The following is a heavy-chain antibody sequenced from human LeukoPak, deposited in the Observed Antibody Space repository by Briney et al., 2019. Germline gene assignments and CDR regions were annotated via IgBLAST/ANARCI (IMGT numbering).Heavy chain of an antibody. CDR3: AKGLELYCSGGSCFDAFDY. V-gene: IGHV3-23*01. CDR2: ISGSGGST. Sequence: GGSLRLSCVASGFTFSSYAMSWVRQAPGKGLEWVSAISGSGGSTYYADSVKGRFTISRDNSKNTLYLQMNSLRAEDTAVYYCAKGLELYCSGGSCFDAFDYWGQGTLVTVSS. D-gene: IGHD2-15*01. CDR1: GFTFSSYA. J-gene: IGHJ4*02.